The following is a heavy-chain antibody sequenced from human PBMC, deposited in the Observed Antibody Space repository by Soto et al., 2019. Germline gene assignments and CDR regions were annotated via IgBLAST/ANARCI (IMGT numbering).Heavy chain of an antibody. CDR1: GGSITTPY. CDR3: ASQRTPMVRGVIISRYFDY. CDR2: TYFSGST. J-gene: IGHJ4*02. V-gene: IGHV4-59*08. Sequence: SETLSLTCTVSGGSITTPYWNWSWIRKPPGKGLEWIGFTYFSGSTNYNPSVRSRVTISLDTSKNQLSLKLSSVTAADTAVYYCASQRTPMVRGVIISRYFDYWGQGTLVTVSS. D-gene: IGHD3-10*01.